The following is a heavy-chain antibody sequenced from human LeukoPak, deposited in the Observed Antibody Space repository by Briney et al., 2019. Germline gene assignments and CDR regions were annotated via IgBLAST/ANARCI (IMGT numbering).Heavy chain of an antibody. CDR3: ADLRLRFDY. V-gene: IGHV3-30*02. D-gene: IGHD2-21*01. Sequence: GGSLRLSCAASGFTFSSYGMHWVRQAPGKGLQWVAFIHYHGDNYIHYADSAKGRFTISRDNSKSTLYLQMNSLRAEDTAVYYCADLRLRFDYWGQGTLVTVSS. J-gene: IGHJ4*02. CDR1: GFTFSSYG. CDR2: IHYHGDNYI.